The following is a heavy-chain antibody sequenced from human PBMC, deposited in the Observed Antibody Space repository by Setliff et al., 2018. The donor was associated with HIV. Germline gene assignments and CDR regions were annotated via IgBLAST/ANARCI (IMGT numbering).Heavy chain of an antibody. D-gene: IGHD2-2*02. CDR1: GFTFNNYN. CDR3: ARGSEAAIQSGSYFQH. V-gene: IGHV3-48*01. CDR2: VSRSSSTI. J-gene: IGHJ1*01. Sequence: GGSLRLSCAASGFTFNNYNMNWVRQAPGKGLEWVSYVSRSSSTIYYADSVKGRFTISRDNAKNSLYLQMNSLRAEDTAVYYCARGSEAAIQSGSYFQHWGQGTLVTVSS.